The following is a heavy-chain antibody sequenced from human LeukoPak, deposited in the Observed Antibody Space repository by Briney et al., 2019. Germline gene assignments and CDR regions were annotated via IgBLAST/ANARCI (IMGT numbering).Heavy chain of an antibody. V-gene: IGHV3-48*01. J-gene: IGHJ4*02. CDR1: GFIFSSYS. D-gene: IGHD6-19*01. Sequence: GGSLRLSCAASGFIFSSYSMNWVRQAPGKGLEWVSYISGTSSIIFYADSVKGRFTISRDNAKNSLYLQMNSLRAEDTALYYCAKNQGQWLVPVDYWGQGTLVTVSS. CDR2: ISGTSSII. CDR3: AKNQGQWLVPVDY.